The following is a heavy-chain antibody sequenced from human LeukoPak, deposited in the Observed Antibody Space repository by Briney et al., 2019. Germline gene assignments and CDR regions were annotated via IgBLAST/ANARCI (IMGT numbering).Heavy chain of an antibody. J-gene: IGHJ4*02. Sequence: GGSLRLSCAASGFTFRSYTMNWVRQAPGKGLEWVSSISSSGSYIIYADSVKGRFTISRDNAKNSLYLQMNSLRAEDTAVYYCAKDEIGGGDYAPFHFDYWGQGTLVTVSS. V-gene: IGHV3-21*01. D-gene: IGHD4-17*01. CDR2: ISSSGSYI. CDR3: AKDEIGGGDYAPFHFDY. CDR1: GFTFRSYT.